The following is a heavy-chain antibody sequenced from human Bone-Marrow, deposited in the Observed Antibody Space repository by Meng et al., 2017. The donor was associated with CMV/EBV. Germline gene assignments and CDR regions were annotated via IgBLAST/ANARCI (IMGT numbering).Heavy chain of an antibody. V-gene: IGHV1-69*10. J-gene: IGHJ6*02. D-gene: IGHD3-3*01. CDR2: IIPILGIA. CDR3: ARVPSSHIFGVGGGYYGMDV. Sequence: SVKVSCKASGGTFSSYAISWVRQAPGQGLEWMGGIIPILGIANYAQKFQGRVTITADKSTSTAYMELSSLRSGDTAVYYCARVPSSHIFGVGGGYYGMDVWGQGTTVTVSS. CDR1: GGTFSSYA.